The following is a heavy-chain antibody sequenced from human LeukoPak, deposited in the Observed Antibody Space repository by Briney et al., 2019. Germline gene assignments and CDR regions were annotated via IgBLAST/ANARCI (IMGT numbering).Heavy chain of an antibody. J-gene: IGHJ4*02. D-gene: IGHD1/OR15-1a*01. Sequence: GGSLTLSCEASGFSFSGNWMSWVRQAPGKGLEWVASINPDESRRMYVDSVKGRFIVSRDNTKRSLYLQMNGLGAEDTAMYYCAKLLGTGTTYDSWGQGTRVTVS. CDR1: GFSFSGNW. CDR3: AKLLGTGTTYDS. CDR2: INPDESRR. V-gene: IGHV3-7*01.